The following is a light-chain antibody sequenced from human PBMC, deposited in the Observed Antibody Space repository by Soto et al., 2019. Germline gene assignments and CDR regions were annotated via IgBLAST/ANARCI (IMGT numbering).Light chain of an antibody. CDR3: QQAYSFPLT. J-gene: IGKJ4*01. CDR1: QGLGVW. CDR2: GSS. V-gene: IGKV1-12*01. Sequence: DIQMTQSPSSVSASVGDRVTITCRASQGLGVWLGWYQQKPGKASQLLIFGSSGLQTGVPSRFSGSGSGTDFTLTISSLQPEDFATYYCQQAYSFPLTFGGGTKVEIK.